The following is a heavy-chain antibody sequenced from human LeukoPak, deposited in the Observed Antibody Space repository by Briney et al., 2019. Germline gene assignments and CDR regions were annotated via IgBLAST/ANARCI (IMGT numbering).Heavy chain of an antibody. D-gene: IGHD6-19*01. J-gene: IGHJ4*02. CDR2: SGSGGST. V-gene: IGHV3-23*01. CDR1: GFTFSNYA. Sequence: GGSLRLSCAASGFTFSNYAMTWVRQAPGKGLEWVSASGSGGSTYYADSVKGRFTISRDNSKNTLYLQMNSLRAEDTAVYYCAKGRIAVAWYDYWGQGTLVTVSS. CDR3: AKGRIAVAWYDY.